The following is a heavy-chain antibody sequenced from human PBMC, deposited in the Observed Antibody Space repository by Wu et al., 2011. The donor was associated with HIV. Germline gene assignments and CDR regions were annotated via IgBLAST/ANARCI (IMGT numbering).Heavy chain of an antibody. D-gene: IGHD3-16*01. Sequence: KASGYTFTSNYIHWVRQAQDKALSGWSNXPGGVKVSYPQKFQGRVTMTSDTSTSTVHMGLSSLTSEDTAVYFCARGWLVAAYTLGSNWFGPWGQGTVVTVSS. V-gene: IGHV1-46*01. CDR1: GYTFTSNY. CDR2: XPGGVKV. CDR3: ARGWLVAAYTLGSNWFGP. J-gene: IGHJ5*02.